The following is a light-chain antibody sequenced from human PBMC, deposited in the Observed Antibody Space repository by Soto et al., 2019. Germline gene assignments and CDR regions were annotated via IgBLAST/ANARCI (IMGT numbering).Light chain of an antibody. J-gene: IGKJ5*01. CDR3: QQYNTFPPNT. CDR1: QRGSSN. V-gene: IGKV3-15*01. Sequence: MVSMSAAAVSLSTRERATLSCRASQRGSSNLAWYQQKPGQAPRLLIYGASTRATGIPARFSGSGSGTEFTLTISSLQSEDFAIHYCQQYNTFPPNTFGQRTRLEIK. CDR2: GAS.